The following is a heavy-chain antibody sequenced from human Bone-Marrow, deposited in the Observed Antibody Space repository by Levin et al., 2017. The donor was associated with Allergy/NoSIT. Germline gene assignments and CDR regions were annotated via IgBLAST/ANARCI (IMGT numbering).Heavy chain of an antibody. V-gene: IGHV1-2*06. Sequence: AASVKVSCKASGYSFTGYYIHWVRQAPGQGLEWMGRSNPKTGDTKYAQKFQGRVTMTTDTSFSTAYLDLSSLRSDDTAIYYCARVGMPYDFWSGYYAHFDCWGRGTLVTVSS. CDR3: ARVGMPYDFWSGYYAHFDC. J-gene: IGHJ4*02. CDR1: GYSFTGYY. D-gene: IGHD3-3*01. CDR2: SNPKTGDT.